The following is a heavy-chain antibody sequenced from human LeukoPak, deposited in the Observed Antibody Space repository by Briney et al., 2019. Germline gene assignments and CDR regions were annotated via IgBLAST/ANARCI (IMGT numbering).Heavy chain of an antibody. J-gene: IGHJ4*02. Sequence: SETLSLTCAVYGGSFSGYYWSWIRQPPGKGLEWIGEINHSGSTNYNPSLKSRVTISVDTSKNQFSLKLSSVTAADTAVYYCARGGYYYGSGNDYWGQGTLVTVSS. CDR2: INHSGST. CDR1: GGSFSGYY. CDR3: ARGGYYYGSGNDY. D-gene: IGHD3-10*01. V-gene: IGHV4-34*01.